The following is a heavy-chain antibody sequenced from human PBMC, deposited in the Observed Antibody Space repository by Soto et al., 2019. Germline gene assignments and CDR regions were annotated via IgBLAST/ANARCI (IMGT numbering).Heavy chain of an antibody. CDR3: ARGGTYYDFWSGYKKPKNWFDP. V-gene: IGHV4-34*01. CDR1: GGSFSGYD. Sequence: XAALSLTCAVYGGSFSGYDWSWIRQPPGKGLEWIGEIKHSGSTNYNPSLKSRVTISVDTSKNQFSLKLSSVTAADTAVYYCARGGTYYDFWSGYKKPKNWFDPWGQGTLVTVSS. D-gene: IGHD3-3*01. CDR2: IKHSGST. J-gene: IGHJ5*02.